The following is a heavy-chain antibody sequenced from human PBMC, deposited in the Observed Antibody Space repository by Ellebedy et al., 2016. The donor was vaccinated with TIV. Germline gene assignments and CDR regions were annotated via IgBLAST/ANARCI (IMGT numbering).Heavy chain of an antibody. CDR3: AKEVSGWYDYLIYYYYYGMDV. D-gene: IGHD6-19*01. V-gene: IGHV1-46*01. CDR2: INPSGGST. Sequence: ASVKVSCXASGYTFTSYYMHWVRQAPGQGLEWMGIINPSGGSTSYAQKFQGRVTMTRDTSTSTVYMELSSLRSEDTAVYYCAKEVSGWYDYLIYYYYYGMDVWGQGTTVTVSS. J-gene: IGHJ6*02. CDR1: GYTFTSYY.